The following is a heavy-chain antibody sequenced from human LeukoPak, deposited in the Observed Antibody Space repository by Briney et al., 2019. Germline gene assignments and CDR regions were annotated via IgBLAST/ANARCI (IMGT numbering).Heavy chain of an antibody. CDR1: GFTFSSYA. CDR2: ISSSGSMI. J-gene: IGHJ3*02. V-gene: IGHV3-48*03. CDR3: ARRFDI. Sequence: PGGSLRLSCAASGFTFSSYAMNWVRQAPGKGLEWVSYISSSGSMIYYADSVKGRFTISRDNAKTSLYLQMNSLRAEDTAVYYCARRFDIWGQGTVVTVSS.